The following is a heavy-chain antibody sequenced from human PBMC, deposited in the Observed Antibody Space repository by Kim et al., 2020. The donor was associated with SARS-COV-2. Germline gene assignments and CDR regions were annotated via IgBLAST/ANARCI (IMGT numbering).Heavy chain of an antibody. CDR1: GGTFSSYA. CDR3: ARGSRLASPDWYFDL. D-gene: IGHD3-9*01. V-gene: IGHV1-69*13. CDR2: IIPIFGTA. Sequence: SVKVSCKASGGTFSSYAISWVRQAPGQGLEWMGGIIPIFGTANYAQKFQGRVTITADESTSTAYMELSSLRSEDTAVYYCARGSRLASPDWYFDLWGRGTLVTVSS. J-gene: IGHJ2*01.